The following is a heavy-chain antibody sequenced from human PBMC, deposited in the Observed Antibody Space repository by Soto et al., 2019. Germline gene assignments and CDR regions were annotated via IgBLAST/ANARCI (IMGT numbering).Heavy chain of an antibody. D-gene: IGHD6-19*01. CDR3: ARTRAVWFDP. CDR2: IYYSGST. CDR1: PCPIPHSIYD. Sequence: PSDTLSPTYTHSPCPIPHSIYDRSWIRQHPWKGLEGIGSIYYSGSTYYNPSLKSRVTISVDTSKNQFSLKLSSVTAADTAVYYCARTRAVWFDPWGQGTLVTVSS. V-gene: IGHV4-39*01. J-gene: IGHJ5*02.